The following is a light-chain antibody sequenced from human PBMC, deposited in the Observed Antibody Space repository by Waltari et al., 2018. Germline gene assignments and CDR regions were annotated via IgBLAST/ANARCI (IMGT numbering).Light chain of an antibody. J-gene: IGKJ2*01. Sequence: EIGITQSPAILSVSPGERATLSCRASQSIGGHLAWYQQKLGQAPRLLIYDASIRATGIPARFSGSWSGTEFTLTINSLQSEDFAVYYCQQYNHWYTFGQGTKLEIK. V-gene: IGKV3-15*01. CDR1: QSIGGH. CDR2: DAS. CDR3: QQYNHWYT.